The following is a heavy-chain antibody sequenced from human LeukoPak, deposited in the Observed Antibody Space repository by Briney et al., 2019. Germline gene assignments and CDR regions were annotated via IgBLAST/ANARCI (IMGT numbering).Heavy chain of an antibody. CDR1: GDSLSTSY. V-gene: IGHV4-59*01. J-gene: IGHJ6*03. Sequence: SETLSLTCTVSGDSLSTSYWSWVRQPAGKGLEWIGNIYYSGRTNHNPSLKSRVTISIDTSKNQFSLRLSSVTAADTAVYYCARAVIPAAMWHSYYFMDVWGKGTTVTISS. CDR3: ARAVIPAAMWHSYYFMDV. CDR2: IYYSGRT. D-gene: IGHD2-2*01.